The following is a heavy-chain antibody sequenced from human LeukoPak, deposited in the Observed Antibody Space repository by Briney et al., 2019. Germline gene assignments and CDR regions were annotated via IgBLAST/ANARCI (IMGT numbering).Heavy chain of an antibody. CDR3: ARDWQLVD. CDR1: GGSISSGDKY. V-gene: IGHV4-30-4*01. D-gene: IGHD1-1*01. Sequence: SQTLSLTCTVSGGSISSGDKYWSWIRQPLGKCLEWIGNVHYSGTTSYNSSLTSRLSMSVDRSKNPFSLRLSSVTAADTAVYYCARDWQLVDWGQGTLVTVSS. J-gene: IGHJ4*02. CDR2: VHYSGTT.